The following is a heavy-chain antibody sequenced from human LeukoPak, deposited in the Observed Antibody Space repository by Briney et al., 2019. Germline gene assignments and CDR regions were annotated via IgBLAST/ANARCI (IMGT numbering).Heavy chain of an antibody. Sequence: SVKDSCKASGGTFSSYASSWVGQAPGQGLEWMGRIIPIFGIANCAQKFEGRVTITADKSPSTAYMELSSPRSEDTAVYYCARDGDDNRSGGFRSWGQGTLVTASS. CDR1: GGTFSSYA. V-gene: IGHV1-69*04. CDR2: IIPIFGIA. D-gene: IGHD3-16*01. J-gene: IGHJ5*02. CDR3: ARDGDDNRSGGFRS.